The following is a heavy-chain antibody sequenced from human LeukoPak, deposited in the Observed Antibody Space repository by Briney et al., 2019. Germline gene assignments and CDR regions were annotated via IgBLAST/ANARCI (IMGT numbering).Heavy chain of an antibody. CDR2: VNPNSGNT. Sequence: ASVKVSCKASGYTFTSYDINWVRQATGQGLEWMGWVNPNSGNTGYAQKFQGRVTITRNTSISTAYMELSSLRSEDTAVYYCATQGGSYSYYYYMDVWGKGTTVTVSS. CDR3: ATQGGSYSYYYYMDV. J-gene: IGHJ6*03. CDR1: GYTFTSYD. V-gene: IGHV1-8*03. D-gene: IGHD1-26*01.